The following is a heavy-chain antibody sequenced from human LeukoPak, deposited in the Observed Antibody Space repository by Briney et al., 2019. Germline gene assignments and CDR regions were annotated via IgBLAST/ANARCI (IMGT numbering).Heavy chain of an antibody. Sequence: PSETLSLTCAVSGYSISSSNWWGWIRQPPGKGLEWIGYIYYSGSTNYNPSLKSRVTISVDTSKNQFSLKLSSVTAADTAVYYCASIRLGTRSHDYWGQGTLVTVSS. D-gene: IGHD6-19*01. V-gene: IGHV4-28*01. CDR3: ASIRLGTRSHDY. J-gene: IGHJ4*02. CDR1: GYSISSSNW. CDR2: IYYSGST.